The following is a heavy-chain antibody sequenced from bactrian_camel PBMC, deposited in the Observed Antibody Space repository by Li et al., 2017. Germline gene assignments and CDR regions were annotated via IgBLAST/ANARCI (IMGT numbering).Heavy chain of an antibody. Sequence: VQLVESGGGSVQAGGSLTLSCEASRLAYSRYCLGWFRQASGKEREGVASIYTGSTNTNYADSVKGRFTISQDNAKNTLYLQMNSLLPEDTGMYYCAADSCSDWGGFGYWGQGTQVTVS. D-gene: IGHD4*01. V-gene: IGHV3-2*01. J-gene: IGHJ6*01. CDR2: IYTGSTNT. CDR1: RLAYSRYC. CDR3: AADSCSDWGGFGY.